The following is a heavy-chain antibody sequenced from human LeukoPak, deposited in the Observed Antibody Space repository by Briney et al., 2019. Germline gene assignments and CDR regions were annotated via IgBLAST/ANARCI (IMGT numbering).Heavy chain of an antibody. CDR2: IYSGGST. D-gene: IGHD5-12*01. V-gene: IGHV3-53*01. Sequence: GGSLRLSCAASGFTVSSNYMSWVRQAPGKGLEWVSVIYSGGSTYYADSVKGRFTISRDNSKNTLYLQMDSLRAEDTAVYYCARGPGGGYGDFDYWGQGTLVTVSS. J-gene: IGHJ4*02. CDR3: ARGPGGGYGDFDY. CDR1: GFTVSSNY.